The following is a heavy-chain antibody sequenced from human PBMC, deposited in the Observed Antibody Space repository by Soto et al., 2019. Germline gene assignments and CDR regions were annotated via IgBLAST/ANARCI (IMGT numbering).Heavy chain of an antibody. Sequence: QVQLVQSGAEVKMPGSSVKVSCKASGGTFSNYAISWVRQAPGQGLEWMGGIIPIFGTTNYAQRFQGRVTITADESTSTAYMELSSLRSEDTAVYYCARVSSSWYKDYFDYWGQGTMVTVSS. V-gene: IGHV1-69*12. CDR2: IIPIFGTT. CDR1: GGTFSNYA. D-gene: IGHD6-13*01. CDR3: ARVSSSWYKDYFDY. J-gene: IGHJ4*02.